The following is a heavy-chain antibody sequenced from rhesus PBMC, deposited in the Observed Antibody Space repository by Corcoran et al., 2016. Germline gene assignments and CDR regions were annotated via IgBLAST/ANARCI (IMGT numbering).Heavy chain of an antibody. CDR3: TRPNWNDDLDY. V-gene: IGHV3-10*01. Sequence: EVQLVESGGGLVQPGGSLRLSCAASGFTFSDDYMEWVRQAPGKGLEWVGKINPNGGTTFLKDSVKSQFNISRDNAKNTLYLQINSLKIEDTAVYYCTRPNWNDDLDYWGQGVLVTVSS. D-gene: IGHD1-7*02. J-gene: IGHJ4*01. CDR1: GFTFSDDY. CDR2: INPNGGTT.